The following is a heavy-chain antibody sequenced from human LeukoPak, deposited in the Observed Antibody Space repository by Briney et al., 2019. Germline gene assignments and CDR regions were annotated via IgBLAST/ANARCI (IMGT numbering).Heavy chain of an antibody. D-gene: IGHD2-21*01. Sequence: SETLSLTCTVSGGSISSYNSYWGWIRQPPGKGLEWIGSIYHSGNTDFNPSLKSRATMSVDTSKNQFTLKLSSVTAPDTAVYYCARSTWSGRFVVAVPAAHWFDPWGQGTLVTVSS. V-gene: IGHV4-39*06. CDR1: GGSISSYNSY. J-gene: IGHJ5*02. CDR3: ARSTWSGRFVVAVPAAHWFDP. CDR2: IYHSGNT.